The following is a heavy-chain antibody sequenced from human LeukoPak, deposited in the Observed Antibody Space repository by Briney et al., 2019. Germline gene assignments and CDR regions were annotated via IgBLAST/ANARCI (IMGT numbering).Heavy chain of an antibody. D-gene: IGHD3-10*01. CDR2: INHSGST. Sequence: PSETLSLTCAVYGGSFSGYYWSWIRQPPGKGLEWIGEINHSGSTNYNPSLKSRVTISVDTSKNQFSLKLSSVTAADTAVYYCARGRRVDYYGSGSYYNRIPYYYYYGMDVWGQGTTVTVSS. J-gene: IGHJ6*02. CDR1: GGSFSGYY. CDR3: ARGRRVDYYGSGSYYNRIPYYYYYGMDV. V-gene: IGHV4-34*01.